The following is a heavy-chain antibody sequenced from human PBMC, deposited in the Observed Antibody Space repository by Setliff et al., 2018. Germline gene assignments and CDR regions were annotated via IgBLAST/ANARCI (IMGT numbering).Heavy chain of an antibody. CDR3: ARIGFGYYSTSGAWYFDN. CDR1: GYTFSNYG. V-gene: IGHV1-18*01. J-gene: IGHJ4*02. D-gene: IGHD2-8*01. CDR2: ISPGNGNT. Sequence: GASVKVSCKASGYTFSNYGISWARQAPGQGLEWMGWISPGNGNTAYSQKIQDRVTITRDTSASTAYMELSSLRSEDTAVYYCARIGFGYYSTSGAWYFDNWGQGTLVTVSS.